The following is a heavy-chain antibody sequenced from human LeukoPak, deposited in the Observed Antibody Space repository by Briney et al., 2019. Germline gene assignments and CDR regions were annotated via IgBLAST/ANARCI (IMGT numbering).Heavy chain of an antibody. V-gene: IGHV3-23*01. Sequence: GGSLRLSCAASGLTFGSKAMTWSGRPQGKGLEGFSPIGGGGGSTGYADSVKGRFTISRDNSKNTLYLQMNSLRAEDTAVYYCAKSLGYCSSTSCQPSYYYYYYGMDVWGQGTTVTVSS. CDR2: IGGGGGST. J-gene: IGHJ6*02. CDR1: GLTFGSKA. CDR3: AKSLGYCSSTSCQPSYYYYYYGMDV. D-gene: IGHD2-2*01.